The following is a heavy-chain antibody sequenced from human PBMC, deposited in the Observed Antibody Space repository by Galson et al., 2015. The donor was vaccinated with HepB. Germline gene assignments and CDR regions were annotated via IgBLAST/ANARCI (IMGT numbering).Heavy chain of an antibody. J-gene: IGHJ4*01. Sequence: QSGAEVKKPGESLKISCKGSGFTFTSYWIGWVRQMPGRGLEWMGIISPDDSDAKYSPSFQGQVTMSVDKSISTAYLQWSRLKASDTAMYYCVRSYCVGSGTFDMWDQGSLVTVAS. D-gene: IGHD2-21*01. CDR3: VRSYCVGSGTFDM. V-gene: IGHV5-51*03. CDR2: ISPDDSDA. CDR1: GFTFTSYW.